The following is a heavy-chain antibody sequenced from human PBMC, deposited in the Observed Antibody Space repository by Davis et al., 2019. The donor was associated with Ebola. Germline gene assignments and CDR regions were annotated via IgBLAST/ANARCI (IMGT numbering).Heavy chain of an antibody. D-gene: IGHD1-26*01. Sequence: SETLSLTCTVSGCSISSSSYYWGWIRQPPGKGLEWIGSIYYSRSTYYNPSLKSRVTISVDTSKNQFSLKLSSVTAADTAVYYCARSLGSYYAFMDYWGQGTLVTVSS. J-gene: IGHJ4*02. CDR3: ARSLGSYYAFMDY. CDR2: IYYSRST. V-gene: IGHV4-39*01. CDR1: GCSISSSSYY.